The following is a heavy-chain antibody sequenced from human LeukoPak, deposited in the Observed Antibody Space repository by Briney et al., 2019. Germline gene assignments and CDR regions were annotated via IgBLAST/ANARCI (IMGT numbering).Heavy chain of an antibody. CDR3: ARVKRNELRGSWFDP. CDR2: IYHSGST. V-gene: IGHV4-30-2*01. Sequence: SETLSLTCTVSGGSISSGGYYWSWIRQPPGKGLEWIGYIYHSGSTYYNPSLKSRVTISVDTSKNQFSLKLSSVTAADTAVYYCARVKRNELRGSWFDPWGQGTLVTVSS. D-gene: IGHD1-7*01. J-gene: IGHJ5*02. CDR1: GGSISSGGYY.